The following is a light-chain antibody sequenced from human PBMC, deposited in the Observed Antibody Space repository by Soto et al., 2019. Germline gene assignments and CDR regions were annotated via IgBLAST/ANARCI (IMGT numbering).Light chain of an antibody. CDR2: DGS. J-gene: IGLJ2*01. Sequence: QSALTQPASVSGSPGQSITISCTGTSSDVGSYNLVSWYQQHPGKAPKLIIYDGSKRPSVVSNRFSGSTSGNTAPLTISGLQGEDEADYYCCSYAGSSTVVFGGGTKLTVL. V-gene: IGLV2-23*01. CDR3: CSYAGSSTVV. CDR1: SSDVGSYNL.